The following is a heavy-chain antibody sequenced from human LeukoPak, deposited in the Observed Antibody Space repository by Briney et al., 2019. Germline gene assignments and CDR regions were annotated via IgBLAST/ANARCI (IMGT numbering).Heavy chain of an antibody. J-gene: IGHJ4*02. CDR1: GGSISSYY. Sequence: SETLSLTCTVSGGSISSYYWSWIRQSPGKGLEWIGYIYYSGSTNYNPSLKSRVTISVDTSKNQFSLKLSSVTAADAAVYYCARAVVGYSYGYFDYSGQGTLVTVSS. CDR2: IYYSGST. V-gene: IGHV4-59*01. CDR3: ARAVVGYSYGYFDY. D-gene: IGHD5-18*01.